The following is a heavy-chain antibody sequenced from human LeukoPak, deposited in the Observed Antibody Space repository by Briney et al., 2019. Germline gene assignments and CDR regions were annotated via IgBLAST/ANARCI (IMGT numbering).Heavy chain of an antibody. CDR2: INHSGST. D-gene: IGHD6-13*01. J-gene: IGHJ6*02. Sequence: SETLSLTCAVYGGSFSGYYWSWIRQPPGKGLEWIGEINHSGSTNYNPSLKSRVTISVDTSKSQFSLKLSSVTAADTAVYYCARDLGSSSSSPADGMDVWGQGTTVTVSS. CDR1: GGSFSGYY. CDR3: ARDLGSSSSSPADGMDV. V-gene: IGHV4-34*01.